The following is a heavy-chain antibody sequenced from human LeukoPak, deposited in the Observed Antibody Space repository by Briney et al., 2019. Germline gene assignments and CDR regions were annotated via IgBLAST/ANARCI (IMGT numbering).Heavy chain of an antibody. CDR2: IYPGDSDT. CDR3: ARGRTTVVTPDAFDI. V-gene: IGHV5-51*01. CDR1: GYSFTSYW. D-gene: IGHD4-23*01. J-gene: IGHJ3*02. Sequence: GEALKISCKGSGYSFTSYWIGLVRQMPGKGLELMGIIYPGDSDTRYSPSFQGQVTTSADKSISTAYLQWSSLKASATAMYYCARGRTTVVTPDAFDIWGQGTMVTVSS.